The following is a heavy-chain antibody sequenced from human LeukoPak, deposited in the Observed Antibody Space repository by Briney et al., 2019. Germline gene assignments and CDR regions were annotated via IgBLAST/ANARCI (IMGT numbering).Heavy chain of an antibody. CDR2: ISTTRSYI. J-gene: IGHJ4*02. CDR3: ARDGSGWTFDY. Sequence: GGSLRLSCAASGFTFSTYNMNWVRQAPGKGLEWVSFISTTRSYIFYADSVKGRFNISRDNAKNSLYLQMNSLKAEDTAVYYCARDGSGWTFDYWGQGTLVTVSS. V-gene: IGHV3-21*01. D-gene: IGHD6-25*01. CDR1: GFTFSTYN.